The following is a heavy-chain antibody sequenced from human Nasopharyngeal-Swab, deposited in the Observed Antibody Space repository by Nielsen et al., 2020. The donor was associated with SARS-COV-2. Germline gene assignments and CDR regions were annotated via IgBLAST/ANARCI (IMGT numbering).Heavy chain of an antibody. CDR3: ARAPGDGMDV. V-gene: IGHV3-30-3*01. CDR2: ISYDGSNK. J-gene: IGHJ6*02. Sequence: WIARSLGKGLEWVAVISYDGSNKYYADSVKGRFTISRDNSKNTLYLQMNSLRAEDTAVYYCARAPGDGMDVWGQGTTVTVSS.